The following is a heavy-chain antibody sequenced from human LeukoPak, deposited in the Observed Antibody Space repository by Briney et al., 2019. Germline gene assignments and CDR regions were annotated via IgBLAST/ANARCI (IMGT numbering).Heavy chain of an antibody. CDR1: GFTFSNFA. CDR2: ISSNGGAT. J-gene: IGHJ4*02. V-gene: IGHV3-64D*06. Sequence: GGSLRLSCSASGFTFSNFAMHWVRQAPGKGLEYVSTISSNGGATPYADSVKGRFTISRDNSKNTLYLQMSSLRPEDTAVYYCVKDPGYSSSWYFDYWGQGTLVPVSS. CDR3: VKDPGYSSSWYFDY. D-gene: IGHD6-13*01.